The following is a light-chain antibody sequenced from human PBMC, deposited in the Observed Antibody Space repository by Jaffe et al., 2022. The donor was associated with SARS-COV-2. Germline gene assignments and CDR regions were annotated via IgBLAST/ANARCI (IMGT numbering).Light chain of an antibody. J-gene: IGLJ2*01. CDR2: DVS. CDR1: SSDIGAFNY. V-gene: IGLV2-14*01. Sequence: QSALTQPASVSGSPGQSITISCTGTSSDIGAFNYVSWYQQHPGKPPKVIIYDVSNRPSGVSDRFSGSKSGNTAALIISGLQAEDEAEYFCSSYTRSDLRIFGGGTKLTVL. CDR3: SSYTRSDLRI.